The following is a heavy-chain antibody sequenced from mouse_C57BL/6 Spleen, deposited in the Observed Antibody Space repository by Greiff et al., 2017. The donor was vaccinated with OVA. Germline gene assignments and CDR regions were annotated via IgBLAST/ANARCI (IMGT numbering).Heavy chain of an antibody. J-gene: IGHJ2*01. CDR2: IYPGDGDT. V-gene: IGHV1-82*01. D-gene: IGHD1-1*01. Sequence: QVQLKESGPELVKPGASVKISCKASGYAFSSSWMNWVKQRPGKGLEWIGRIYPGDGDTNYNGKFKGKATLTADKSSSTAYMQLSSPTSEDSAVYFCARIGGSSYFDYWGQGTTLTVSS. CDR3: ARIGGSSYFDY. CDR1: GYAFSSSW.